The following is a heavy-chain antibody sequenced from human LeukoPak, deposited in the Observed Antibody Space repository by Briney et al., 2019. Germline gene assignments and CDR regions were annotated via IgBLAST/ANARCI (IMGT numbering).Heavy chain of an antibody. CDR1: GFTFSSYA. CDR2: ISGSGGST. J-gene: IGHJ4*02. D-gene: IGHD2-2*01. Sequence: GGSLRLSCAASGFTFSSYAMSWVRQAPGKGLEWVSAISGSGGSTYYADSVKGRFTISRDNSKNTLYLQMNSLRAEDTAVYYCAKDRWVVPAAMPELGYWGQGTLVTVSS. V-gene: IGHV3-23*01. CDR3: AKDRWVVPAAMPELGY.